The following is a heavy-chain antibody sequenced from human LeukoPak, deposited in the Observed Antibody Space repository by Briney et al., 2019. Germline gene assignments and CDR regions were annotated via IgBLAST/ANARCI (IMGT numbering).Heavy chain of an antibody. V-gene: IGHV4-30-2*03. J-gene: IGHJ4*02. Sequence: SSETLSLTCAVSGGSISSGGYSWSWIRQPPGKGLEWIGYIYHSGSTYYNPSLKSRVTISVDTSKNQFSLKLSSVTAADTAVYYCARHVGYLAAAGTGYPYYFDYWGQGTLVTVSS. CDR2: IYHSGST. CDR1: GGSISSGGYS. D-gene: IGHD6-13*01. CDR3: ARHVGYLAAAGTGYPYYFDY.